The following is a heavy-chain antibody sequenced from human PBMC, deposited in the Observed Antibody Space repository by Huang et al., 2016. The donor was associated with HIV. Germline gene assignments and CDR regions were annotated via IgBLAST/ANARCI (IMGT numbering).Heavy chain of an antibody. D-gene: IGHD6-19*01. CDR3: AKGSKQWLVGSHFDY. Sequence: EVQLVESGGALVQPGRSLRLSCAASGFTFDDYAMHWVRQAPGKGLEWVSGISWNSGRLGYADSVKGRVHISRDNAKNSLYLQMKSLRAEDMAFYYCAKGSKQWLVGSHFDYWGQGTLVTVSS. J-gene: IGHJ4*02. CDR1: GFTFDDYA. V-gene: IGHV3-9*03. CDR2: ISWNSGRL.